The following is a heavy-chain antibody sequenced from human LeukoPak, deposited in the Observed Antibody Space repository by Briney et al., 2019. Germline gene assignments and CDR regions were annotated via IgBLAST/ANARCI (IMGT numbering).Heavy chain of an antibody. V-gene: IGHV4-38-2*02. CDR1: GYSISSGYY. CDR3: ARHWRYDSSGYNFDY. Sequence: SETLSLTCTVSGYSISSGYYWGWIRQPPGEGLEWIGSIYHSGSTYYNPSLKSRVTISVDTSKNQFSLKLSSVTAADTAVYYCARHWRYDSSGYNFDYWGQGTLVTVSS. CDR2: IYHSGST. D-gene: IGHD3-22*01. J-gene: IGHJ4*02.